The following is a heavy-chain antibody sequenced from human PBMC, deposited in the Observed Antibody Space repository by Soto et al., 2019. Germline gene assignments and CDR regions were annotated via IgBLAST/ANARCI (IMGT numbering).Heavy chain of an antibody. J-gene: IGHJ5*02. Sequence: PSETLSLTCSVSGGSISGYYWSWIRQPPGKGLEWIGYIYYSWGTFYTPSLKSRVTMSVDTSNNQFSLKLSSVTAADTAVYYCARQASGYYYGWFDPWGQGTLVTVSS. CDR2: IYYSWGT. CDR1: GGSISGYY. CDR3: ARQASGYYYGWFDP. D-gene: IGHD3-22*01. V-gene: IGHV4-59*04.